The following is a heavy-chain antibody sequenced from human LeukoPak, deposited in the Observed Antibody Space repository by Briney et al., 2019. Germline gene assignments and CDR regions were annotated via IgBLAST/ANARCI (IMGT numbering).Heavy chain of an antibody. J-gene: IGHJ4*02. Sequence: ASVTVSCKASGYTFTSYGISWVRQAPGQGLEWMGWISAYNGNTNYAQKLQGRVTMTTDTSTSTAYMELRSLRSDDTAVYYCARDWGGSITMIVVATSFDYWGQGTLVTVSS. CDR3: ARDWGGSITMIVVATSFDY. CDR1: GYTFTSYG. CDR2: ISAYNGNT. V-gene: IGHV1-18*01. D-gene: IGHD3-22*01.